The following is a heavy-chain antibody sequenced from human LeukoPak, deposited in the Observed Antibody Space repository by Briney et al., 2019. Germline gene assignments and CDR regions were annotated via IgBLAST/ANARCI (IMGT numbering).Heavy chain of an antibody. D-gene: IGHD3-3*01. J-gene: IGHJ6*04. CDR1: GFTFSDYY. V-gene: IGHV3-11*04. CDR3: TAGSYETCDFWSGYYGSGSIGGV. CDR2: ISSSGSTI. Sequence: GRSLRLSCAASGFTFSDYYMSWIRQAPGKGLEWVSYISSSGSTIYYADSVKGRFTISRDNAKNSLYLQINCLRAEDTAVYYCTAGSYETCDFWSGYYGSGSIGGVWGKGTTVTVSS.